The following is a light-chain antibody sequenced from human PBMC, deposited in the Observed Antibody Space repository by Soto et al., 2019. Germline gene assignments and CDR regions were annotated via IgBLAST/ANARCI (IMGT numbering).Light chain of an antibody. CDR2: GAS. Sequence: EIALTQSPGTLSLSPGERATLSCRASPSVSSSYLAWYQQKPGQAPRLLIYGASSRATGIPDRFSGSGSGTDFTLTISRLEPEDFAVYYCQQYGSSPPITFGQGTRLEIK. J-gene: IGKJ5*01. V-gene: IGKV3-20*01. CDR3: QQYGSSPPIT. CDR1: PSVSSSY.